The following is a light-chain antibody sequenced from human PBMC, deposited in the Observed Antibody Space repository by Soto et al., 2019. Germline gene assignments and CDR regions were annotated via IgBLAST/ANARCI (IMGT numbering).Light chain of an antibody. CDR1: SSDVGSYNL. J-gene: IGLJ1*01. CDR2: EGS. Sequence: QSVLTQPASVSGSPGQSITISCTGTSSDVGSYNLVSWYQQHPGKAPKLMIYEGSKRPSGVSNRFSGSKSGNTASLTISGLQAEDAANYYCCSYAGSSTYVLGTGTKVTV. V-gene: IGLV2-23*01. CDR3: CSYAGSSTYV.